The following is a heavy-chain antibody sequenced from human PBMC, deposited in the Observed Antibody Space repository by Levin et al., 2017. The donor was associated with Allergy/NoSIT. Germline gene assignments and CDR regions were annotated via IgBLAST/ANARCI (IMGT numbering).Heavy chain of an antibody. CDR3: ARALVIAAAGYFDY. Sequence: PSETLSLTCAVSGYSISSGYYWGWIRQPPGKGLEWIGSIYHSGSTYYNPSLKSRVTISVDTSKNQFSLKLSSVTAADTAVYYCARALVIAAAGYFDYWGQGTLVTVSS. V-gene: IGHV4-38-2*01. CDR2: IYHSGST. CDR1: GYSISSGYY. J-gene: IGHJ4*02. D-gene: IGHD6-13*01.